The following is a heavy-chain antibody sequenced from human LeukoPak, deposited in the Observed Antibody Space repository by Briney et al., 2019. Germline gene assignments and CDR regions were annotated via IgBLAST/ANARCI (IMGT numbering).Heavy chain of an antibody. Sequence: GGSLRLSCAASGFTFSSYSMNWVRQAPGKGLEWVSYISSSSSIIYYADSVKGRFTISRDNAKNSLYLQMNSLRAEDTAVYYCARDGNLRQLVRSYYYMDVWGKGTTVTVSS. V-gene: IGHV3-48*04. J-gene: IGHJ6*03. CDR1: GFTFSSYS. D-gene: IGHD6-6*01. CDR2: ISSSSSII. CDR3: ARDGNLRQLVRSYYYMDV.